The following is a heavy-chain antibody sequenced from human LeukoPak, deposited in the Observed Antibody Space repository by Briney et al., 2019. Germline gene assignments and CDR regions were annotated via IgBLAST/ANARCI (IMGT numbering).Heavy chain of an antibody. CDR3: ARAGVAARPFDY. D-gene: IGHD6-6*01. V-gene: IGHV4-59*01. CDR1: GGSISSYY. CDR2: IYYSGST. J-gene: IGHJ4*02. Sequence: SETLSLTCTVSGGSISSYYWSWIRQPPGKGLEWVGYIYYSGSTNYNPSLKSRVTISVDTSKNQFSLKLSSVTAADTAVYYCARAGVAARPFDYWGQGTLVTVSS.